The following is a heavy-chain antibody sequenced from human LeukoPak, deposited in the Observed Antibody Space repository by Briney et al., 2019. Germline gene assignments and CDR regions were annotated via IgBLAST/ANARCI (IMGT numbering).Heavy chain of an antibody. J-gene: IGHJ3*02. V-gene: IGHV3-7*01. Sequence: PGGSLRLSCAASGFTFSSYWMSWVRQAPGQGLEWVANIKQDGSEKYYVDSVKGRFTISRDNSKNTLYLQMNSLRAEDTAVYYCAKTFRNWNVGDAFDIWGQGTMVTVSS. CDR3: AKTFRNWNVGDAFDI. CDR2: IKQDGSEK. CDR1: GFTFSSYW. D-gene: IGHD1-20*01.